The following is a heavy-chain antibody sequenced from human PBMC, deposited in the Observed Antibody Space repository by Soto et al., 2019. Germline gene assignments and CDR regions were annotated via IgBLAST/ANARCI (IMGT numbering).Heavy chain of an antibody. D-gene: IGHD6-6*01. CDR1: GFSLSTSGVG. CDR3: AHSPPLGAALDQ. CDR2: IDWDDDK. Sequence: QITLKESGPTLVKPTQTLTLTCTFSGFSLSTSGVGVGWIRQPPGRALEWLALIDWDDDKRYSPSLKSRLTITTDTSKNQVVLTMTNMDPVDTATYYCAHSPPLGAALDQWGQGTLVTVSS. V-gene: IGHV2-5*02. J-gene: IGHJ4*02.